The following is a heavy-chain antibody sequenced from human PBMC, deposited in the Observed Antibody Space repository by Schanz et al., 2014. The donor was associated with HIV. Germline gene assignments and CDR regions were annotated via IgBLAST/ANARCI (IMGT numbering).Heavy chain of an antibody. V-gene: IGHV1-18*01. CDR2: ISAYNGNT. CDR1: GYTFTSYG. CDR3: ARVAAEMATMTPWRY. D-gene: IGHD5-12*01. Sequence: QVQLVQSGAEVKKPGASVKVSCKASGYTFTSYGINWVRQAPGQGLEWMGWISAYNGNTNYAQKLQGRVTMTTDTATSTAYMDLRSLRSDDTAVYSCARVAAEMATMTPWRYWGQGTLVTVSS. J-gene: IGHJ4*02.